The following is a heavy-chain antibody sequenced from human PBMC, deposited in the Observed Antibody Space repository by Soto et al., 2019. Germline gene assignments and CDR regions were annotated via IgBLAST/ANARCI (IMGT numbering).Heavy chain of an antibody. CDR2: IIPIFGTA. CDR3: ARELTIFGVVTDYYGMDV. Sequence: SVKVSCKASGGTFSSYAISWVRQAPGQGLEWIGVIIPIFGTANYAQKFQGRVTITADKSTSTAYMELSSLRSEDTAVYYCARELTIFGVVTDYYGMDVWGQGTTVTVYS. J-gene: IGHJ6*02. CDR1: GGTFSSYA. D-gene: IGHD3-3*01. V-gene: IGHV1-69*06.